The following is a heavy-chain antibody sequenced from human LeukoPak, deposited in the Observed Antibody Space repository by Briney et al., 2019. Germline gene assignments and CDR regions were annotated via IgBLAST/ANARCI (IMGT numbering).Heavy chain of an antibody. J-gene: IGHJ4*01. CDR1: GFTVSSNY. V-gene: IGHV3-53*05. D-gene: IGHD6-13*01. CDR3: AKEYSNRPDYYDY. CDR2: IYSGGST. Sequence: GGSLRLSCAASGFTVSSNYMSWVRQAPGKGLEWVSVIYSGGSTNYVDSVRGRFTISRDNSKNTLDLQMDSLRAEDTAVYYCAKEYSNRPDYYDYWGQGTLVTVSS.